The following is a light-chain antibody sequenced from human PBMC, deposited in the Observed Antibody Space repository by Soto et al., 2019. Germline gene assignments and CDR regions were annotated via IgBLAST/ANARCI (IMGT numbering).Light chain of an antibody. J-gene: IGLJ3*02. Sequence: QSALTQPPSASGSPGQSVTISCTGTSSDVGGYNYVSWYQQHPGKAPKLMIYEVSKRPSGVPDRFSGSKSGNTASLTVSGLQAKDEADYYCSSYAGSNNRVFGGGTQLTVL. CDR3: SSYAGSNNRV. V-gene: IGLV2-8*01. CDR2: EVS. CDR1: SSDVGGYNY.